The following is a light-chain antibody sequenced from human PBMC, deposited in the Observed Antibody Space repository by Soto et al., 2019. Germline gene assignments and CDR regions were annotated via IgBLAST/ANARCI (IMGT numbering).Light chain of an antibody. Sequence: EIVMTQSPATLSLSPGERATLSCRASQSVSSSLAWFQQKPGQAPRLLIYAASARTTGIAARLSGSGSGTAFTLTVSSLQSEDFAVYYCLQHKSWPFTFGQGTKLEIK. CDR1: QSVSSS. J-gene: IGKJ2*01. CDR2: AAS. V-gene: IGKV3-15*01. CDR3: LQHKSWPFT.